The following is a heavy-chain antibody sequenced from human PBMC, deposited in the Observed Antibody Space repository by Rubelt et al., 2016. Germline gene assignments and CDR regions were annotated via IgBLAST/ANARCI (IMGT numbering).Heavy chain of an antibody. Sequence: RGLEWLGRTYYRSKWYNDYAVSVKSRITINPDTSKNQFSLKLSSVTAADTAVYYCARVIIPAGNDYWGQGILVTISS. D-gene: IGHD2-2*01. V-gene: IGHV6-1*01. J-gene: IGHJ4*02. CDR2: TYYRSKWYN. CDR3: ARVIIPAGNDY.